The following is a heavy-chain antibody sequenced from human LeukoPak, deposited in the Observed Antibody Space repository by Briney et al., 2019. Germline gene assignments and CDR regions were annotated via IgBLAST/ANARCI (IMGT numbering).Heavy chain of an antibody. D-gene: IGHD5-18*01. CDR2: IYYSGST. J-gene: IGHJ3*02. CDR1: GGSISSGSYY. V-gene: IGHV4-61*01. CDR3: ARAGGYSYGDAFDI. Sequence: SQTLSLTCTVSGGSISSGSYYWSWIRQPPGKGLEWIGYIYYSGSTNYNPSLKSRVTISVDTSKNQFSLKLSSVTAADTAVYYCARAGGYSYGDAFDIWGQGTMVTVSS.